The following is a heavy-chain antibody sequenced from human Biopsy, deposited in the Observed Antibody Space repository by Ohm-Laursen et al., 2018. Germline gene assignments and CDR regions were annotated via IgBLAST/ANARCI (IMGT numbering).Heavy chain of an antibody. V-gene: IGHV1-8*01. J-gene: IGHJ6*02. CDR2: MNPNSGNT. Sequence: SVKVSCKASGYTFTSYDINWVRQATGQGLEWMGWMNPNSGNTDYAQKFQGRVTMTRNTSVSTTYMELNSLGSEDTAVYYCARGSFWFGGNYYYYGMDVWGQGTTVTVSS. CDR3: ARGSFWFGGNYYYYGMDV. CDR1: GYTFTSYD. D-gene: IGHD3-10*01.